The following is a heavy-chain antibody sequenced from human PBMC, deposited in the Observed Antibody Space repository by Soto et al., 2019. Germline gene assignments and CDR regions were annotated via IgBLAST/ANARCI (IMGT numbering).Heavy chain of an antibody. V-gene: IGHV5-51*01. CDR2: IYPGDSDT. CDR1: GYSFTSYW. D-gene: IGHD6-25*01. J-gene: IGHJ5*02. Sequence: PGESLKISCKGSGYSFTSYWIGWVRQMPGKGLEWMGIIYPGDSDTRYSPSFQGQVTISADKSISTAYLQWSSLKASDTAMYYWFISSSAGFFIWCAPGARGTLVTVS. CDR3: FISSSAGFFIWCAP.